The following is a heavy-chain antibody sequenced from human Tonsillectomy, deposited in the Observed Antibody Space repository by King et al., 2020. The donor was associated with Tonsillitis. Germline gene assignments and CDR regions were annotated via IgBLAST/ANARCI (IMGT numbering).Heavy chain of an antibody. V-gene: IGHV3-7*03. CDR3: ARDDGSSPSAFDF. J-gene: IGHJ4*02. D-gene: IGHD6-13*01. CDR2: IKGDGSRQ. CDR1: GFTFNKYW. Sequence: VQLVESGGDLAQPEGSLRLSCAASGFTFNKYWMSWVRQAPGKGLEWVADIKGDGSRQYYMGSVKGRFTISRDNAKNSLYLQMNSLRAEDTALYFCARDDGSSPSAFDFWGQGTLVTVSS.